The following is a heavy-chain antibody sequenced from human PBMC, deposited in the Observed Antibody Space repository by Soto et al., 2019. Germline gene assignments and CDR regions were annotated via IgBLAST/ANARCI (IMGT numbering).Heavy chain of an antibody. D-gene: IGHD3-3*01. CDR2: ISYDGSNK. CDR1: GFTFSSYA. CDR3: ARDKEFWSGYYHSSAGAFDI. V-gene: IGHV3-30-3*01. J-gene: IGHJ3*02. Sequence: GGSLRLSCAASGFTFSSYAMHWVRQAPGKGLEWVAVISYDGSNKYYADSVKGRFPISRDNSKNTLYLQMNSPRAEDTAVYYCARDKEFWSGYYHSSAGAFDIWGQGTMVTVSS.